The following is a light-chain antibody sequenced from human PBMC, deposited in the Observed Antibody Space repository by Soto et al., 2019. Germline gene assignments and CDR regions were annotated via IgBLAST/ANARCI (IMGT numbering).Light chain of an antibody. Sequence: DLQMTQSPSSLSASVGDRVTTPCRASQSISSYLNWYQQKPGKAPKLLIYAASSLQSGVPSRFSGSGSGTDFTLTISSLQPEDFATYYCQQSYSTPFTFGQGTRLEIK. CDR3: QQSYSTPFT. CDR1: QSISSY. V-gene: IGKV1-39*01. CDR2: AAS. J-gene: IGKJ5*01.